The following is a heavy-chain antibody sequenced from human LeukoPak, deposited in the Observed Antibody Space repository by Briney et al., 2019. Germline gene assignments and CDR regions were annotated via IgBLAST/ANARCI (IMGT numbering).Heavy chain of an antibody. V-gene: IGHV3-15*01. CDR2: IKSKADGGTT. Sequence: GGSLRLSCAASGFPFTNAWMSWVRQAPGKGLEWVGRIKSKADGGTTDYAAPVKGRFTISRDDSKNTLYLQMNSLKTEDTAVYYCTTDDYDSSGYDYWGQGTLVTVSS. D-gene: IGHD3-22*01. CDR1: GFPFTNAW. J-gene: IGHJ4*02. CDR3: TTDDYDSSGYDY.